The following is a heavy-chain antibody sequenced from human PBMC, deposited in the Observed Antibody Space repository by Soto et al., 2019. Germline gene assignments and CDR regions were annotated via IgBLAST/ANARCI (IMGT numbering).Heavy chain of an antibody. J-gene: IGHJ5*02. D-gene: IGHD6-19*01. Sequence: GGSLRLSCAASGFTFSSYAMHWVRQAPGKGLEWVAVISYDGSNKYYADSVKGRFTISRDNSKNTLYLQMNSLRAEDTAVYYCARGEAVAANSDPGSWGQGTLVTVSS. CDR1: GFTFSSYA. CDR2: ISYDGSNK. V-gene: IGHV3-30-3*01. CDR3: ARGEAVAANSDPGS.